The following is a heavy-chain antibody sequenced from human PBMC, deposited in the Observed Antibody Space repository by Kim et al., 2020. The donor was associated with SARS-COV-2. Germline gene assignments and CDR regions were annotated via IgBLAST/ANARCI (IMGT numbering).Heavy chain of an antibody. D-gene: IGHD3-22*01. CDR3: ARELRYYDSSGYSDY. V-gene: IGHV4-30-2*04. Sequence: PSHKSRVTISVDTSKNQFSLKLSSVTAADTAVYYCARELRYYDSSGYSDYWGQGTLVTVSS. J-gene: IGHJ4*02.